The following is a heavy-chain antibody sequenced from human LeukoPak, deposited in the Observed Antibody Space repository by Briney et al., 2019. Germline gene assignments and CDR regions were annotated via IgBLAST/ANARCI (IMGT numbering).Heavy chain of an antibody. CDR3: ARGFSSSSWGLSYYYYYYMDV. CDR2: TYYRSKWYN. V-gene: IGHV6-1*01. J-gene: IGHJ6*03. D-gene: IGHD6-13*01. CDR1: GDSVSSNSAA. Sequence: SQTLSLTCAISGDSVSSNSAAWNWIRQSPSRGLEWLGRTYYRSKWYNDYAVSVKSRITINPDTSKNQFSLQLNSVTPEDTAVYYCARGFSSSSWGLSYYYYYYMDVWGKGTTVTISS.